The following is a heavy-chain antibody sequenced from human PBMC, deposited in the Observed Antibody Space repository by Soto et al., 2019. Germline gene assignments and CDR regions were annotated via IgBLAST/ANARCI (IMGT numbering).Heavy chain of an antibody. V-gene: IGHV4-31*03. Sequence: QVQLQESGPGLVKPSQTLSLTCTVSGGSISSGGYYWSWIRQHPGKGLEWIGYIYYSGSTYYNPSLKSRVTISVDPSKNQFSLKLSSVTAADTAVYYCARARITMIVVAKGYFDYWGQGTLVTVSS. CDR2: IYYSGST. J-gene: IGHJ4*02. CDR1: GGSISSGGYY. CDR3: ARARITMIVVAKGYFDY. D-gene: IGHD3-22*01.